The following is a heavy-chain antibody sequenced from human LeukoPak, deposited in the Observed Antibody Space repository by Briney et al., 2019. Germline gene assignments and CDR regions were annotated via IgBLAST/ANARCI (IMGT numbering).Heavy chain of an antibody. Sequence: ASVKVSCKASGYTFTSYYMHWVRQAPGQGLEWMGIINPSGGSTSYAQKFQGRVTMTRDTSTSTVYMELSSLRSEDTAVYYCARAGGSYYYYYGMDVWGQGTTVTVSS. CDR1: GYTFTSYY. J-gene: IGHJ6*02. D-gene: IGHD1-26*01. CDR3: ARAGGSYYYYYGMDV. V-gene: IGHV1-46*01. CDR2: INPSGGST.